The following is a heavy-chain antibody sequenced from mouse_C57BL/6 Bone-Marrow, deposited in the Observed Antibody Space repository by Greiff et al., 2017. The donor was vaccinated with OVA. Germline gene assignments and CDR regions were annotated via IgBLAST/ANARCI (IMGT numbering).Heavy chain of an antibody. D-gene: IGHD1-1*01. CDR1: GFTFSSYG. J-gene: IGHJ2*01. CDR2: IRSSGSYT. Sequence: EVMLVESGGDLVKPGGSLKLSCAASGFTFSSYGMSWVRQTPDQRLEWVATIRSSGSYTYYPDSVKGRFTISRDNAKNTRYLQMSSLKSEDTDMDDCARHETTVVAKVYFDYWGQGTTLTVSS. V-gene: IGHV5-6*02. CDR3: ARHETTVVAKVYFDY.